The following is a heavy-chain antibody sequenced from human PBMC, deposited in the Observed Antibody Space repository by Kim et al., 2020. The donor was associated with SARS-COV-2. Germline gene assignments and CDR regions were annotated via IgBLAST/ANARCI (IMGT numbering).Heavy chain of an antibody. Sequence: GGSLRLSCAASGFTFSSYAMSWVRQAPGKGLEWVSSISSSATYIYYADSVKGRFTVSRDNAKNSLYLQMNSLRDEDTAVYYCARDVGSGIQLWLSSQAE. CDR3: ARDVGSGIQLWLSSQAE. V-gene: IGHV3-21*01. D-gene: IGHD5-18*01. CDR2: ISSSATYI. J-gene: IGHJ1*01. CDR1: GFTFSSYA.